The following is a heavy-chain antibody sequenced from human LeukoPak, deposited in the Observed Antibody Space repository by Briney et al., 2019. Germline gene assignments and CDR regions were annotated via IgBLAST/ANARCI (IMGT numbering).Heavy chain of an antibody. V-gene: IGHV3-7*01. D-gene: IGHD6-13*01. Sequence: GGSLRLSCGVSGFTFGRSWMSWIRQTPAKGLEFVANIKEDGSVRNYVDSVQGRFTISRDNAKNSLYLHMNSLRAEDTAVYYCARDPGYSSFDYWGQGTLVTVSS. CDR2: IKEDGSVR. CDR1: GFTFGRSW. CDR3: ARDPGYSSFDY. J-gene: IGHJ4*02.